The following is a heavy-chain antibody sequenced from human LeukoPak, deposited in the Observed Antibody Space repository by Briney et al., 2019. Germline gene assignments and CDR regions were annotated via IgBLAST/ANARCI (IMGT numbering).Heavy chain of an antibody. Sequence: GGSLRLSCAASGFTFSSYEMNWVRQAPGKGLEWVSYISGSGTTIYYADSVKGRFTISRDNAKNSLYLQMNSLRAEDTAVYYCAELGITMIGGVWGKGTTVTISS. CDR1: GFTFSSYE. V-gene: IGHV3-48*03. D-gene: IGHD3-10*02. J-gene: IGHJ6*04. CDR3: AELGITMIGGV. CDR2: ISGSGTTI.